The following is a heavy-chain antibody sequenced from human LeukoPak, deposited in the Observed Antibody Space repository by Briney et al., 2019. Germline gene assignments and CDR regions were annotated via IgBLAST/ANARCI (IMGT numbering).Heavy chain of an antibody. D-gene: IGHD6-6*01. CDR3: ARDQGENIEYSSSSTFDY. V-gene: IGHV3-48*04. J-gene: IGHJ4*02. CDR2: ISSSSSAR. Sequence: GGSLRLSCAASGFTFSSYSMNWVRQAPGKGLEWVSYISSSSSARYYADSVKGRFTISRDNAKNSLYLQMNSLRAEDTAVYYCARDQGENIEYSSSSTFDYWGQGTLVTVSS. CDR1: GFTFSSYS.